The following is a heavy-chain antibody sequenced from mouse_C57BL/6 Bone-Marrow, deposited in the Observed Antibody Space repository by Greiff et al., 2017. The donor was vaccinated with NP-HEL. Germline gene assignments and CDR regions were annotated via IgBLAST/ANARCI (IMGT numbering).Heavy chain of an antibody. CDR2: IDPENGDT. CDR1: GFNIKDDY. D-gene: IGHD1-1*01. Sequence: VQLKESGAELVRPGAPVKLSCTVSGFNIKDDYMHWVKQRPEQGLEWIGWIDPENGDTEYASKFQGKATITADTSSNTAYLQLSSLTSEDTAVYYCTTGGSSPYAMDYWGQGTSVTVSS. J-gene: IGHJ4*01. CDR3: TTGGSSPYAMDY. V-gene: IGHV14-4*01.